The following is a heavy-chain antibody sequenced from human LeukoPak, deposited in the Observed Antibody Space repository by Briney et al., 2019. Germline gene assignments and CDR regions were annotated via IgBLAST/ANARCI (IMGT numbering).Heavy chain of an antibody. V-gene: IGHV1-8*01. CDR2: MNPNRGNT. Sequence: ASLKLSCKASGYTFTSYDINWVRQATGQGLEWMGRMNPNRGNTGYAQKFQGRVTMTRTTSINTAFMELSIIRSEDTALYYCARGGAKQQLVWYYYYYGMDVWGQGTTVTVSS. J-gene: IGHJ6*02. D-gene: IGHD6-13*01. CDR1: GYTFTSYD. CDR3: ARGGAKQQLVWYYYYYGMDV.